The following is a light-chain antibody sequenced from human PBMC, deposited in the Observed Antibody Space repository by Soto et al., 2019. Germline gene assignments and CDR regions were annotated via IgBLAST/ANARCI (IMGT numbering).Light chain of an antibody. Sequence: EIVMTQSPATLPVPPGERATLSCRASQSVSSNLAWYQQKPGQAPRLRIYDASNRATGIPARFSGSGSGTDFTLTISSLEPEDFAVYYCQQRSNWPPWTFGQGTKVDIK. CDR2: DAS. CDR1: QSVSSN. J-gene: IGKJ1*01. CDR3: QQRSNWPPWT. V-gene: IGKV3-11*01.